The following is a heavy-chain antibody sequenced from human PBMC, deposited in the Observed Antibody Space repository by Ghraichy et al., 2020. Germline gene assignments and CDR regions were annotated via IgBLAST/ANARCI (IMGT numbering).Heavy chain of an antibody. Sequence: GGSLRLSCAASGFIFSNYDMNWVRQAPGKGLEWVAYISGSSKSIYYADSVKGRFTISRDNAKNALYLQMNNMRGEDTAVYYCARARGALARLGGMDVWGQGTTVSVSS. D-gene: IGHD3-16*01. V-gene: IGHV3-21*01. CDR3: ARARGALARLGGMDV. J-gene: IGHJ6*02. CDR1: GFIFSNYD. CDR2: ISGSSKSI.